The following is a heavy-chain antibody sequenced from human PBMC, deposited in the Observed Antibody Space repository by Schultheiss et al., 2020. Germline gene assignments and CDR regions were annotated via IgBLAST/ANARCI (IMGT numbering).Heavy chain of an antibody. Sequence: SETLSLTCAVYGGSFSGYYWSWIRQPPGKGLEWIGEINHSGSTNYNPSLKSRVTISVDTSKNQFSLKLSSVTAADTAVYYCARYRRYSSSWHYYYGMDVWGKGTTVTVSS. CDR3: ARYRRYSSSWHYYYGMDV. D-gene: IGHD6-13*01. CDR1: GGSFSGYY. CDR2: INHSGST. V-gene: IGHV4-34*01. J-gene: IGHJ6*04.